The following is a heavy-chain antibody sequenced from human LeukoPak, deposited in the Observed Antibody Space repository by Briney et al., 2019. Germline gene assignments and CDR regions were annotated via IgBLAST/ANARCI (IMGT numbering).Heavy chain of an antibody. V-gene: IGHV6-1*01. CDR1: GDSVSSNSAA. CDR2: TYYRSKWYN. Sequence: SQTLSLTCATSGDSVSSNSAAWNWIRQSPSRGLEWLGRTYYRSKWYNDYAVSVKSRITINPDTSKNQFYLKLSSVTAADTAVYYCARVARHDYTYYPGGNYFDYWGQGILVTVSS. D-gene: IGHD4-11*01. J-gene: IGHJ4*02. CDR3: ARVARHDYTYYPGGNYFDY.